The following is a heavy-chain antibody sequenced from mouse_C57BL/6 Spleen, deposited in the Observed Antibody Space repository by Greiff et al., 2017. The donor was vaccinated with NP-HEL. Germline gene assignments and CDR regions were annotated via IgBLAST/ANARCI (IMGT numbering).Heavy chain of an antibody. Sequence: QVQLQQPGAELVRPGSSVKLSCKASGYTFTSYWMDWVKQRPGQGLEWIGNIYPSDSETHYNQKFKDKATLTVDKSSSTAYMQLSSLTSEDSAAYYCARDYYGSSRDYWGQGTTLTVSS. V-gene: IGHV1-61*01. CDR1: GYTFTSYW. J-gene: IGHJ2*01. D-gene: IGHD1-1*01. CDR2: IYPSDSET. CDR3: ARDYYGSSRDY.